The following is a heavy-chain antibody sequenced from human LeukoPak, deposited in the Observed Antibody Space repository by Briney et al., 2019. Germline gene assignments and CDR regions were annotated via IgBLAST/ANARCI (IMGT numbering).Heavy chain of an antibody. Sequence: GGSLRLSCAASGYTFSSYWMSWVRQAPGKGLEWVANIKQDGSEKYYVDSVKGRFTISRDNAKNSLYLQMNSLRAEDTAVYYCASHVLMIVQTFDYGGQGPRVTVSS. J-gene: IGHJ4*02. CDR1: GYTFSSYW. CDR3: ASHVLMIVQTFDY. CDR2: IKQDGSEK. V-gene: IGHV3-7*01. D-gene: IGHD3-22*01.